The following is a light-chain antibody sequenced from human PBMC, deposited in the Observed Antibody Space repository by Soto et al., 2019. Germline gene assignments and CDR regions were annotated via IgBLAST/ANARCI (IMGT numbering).Light chain of an antibody. J-gene: IGLJ3*02. CDR2: EVV. CDR3: KSYAGSNTLV. Sequence: QSALTQPPSASGSPGQSVTISCTGTKSDIGVYDFVSWYQHHPGKAPRLIIYEVVQRPSGVPDRFSGSKSGNTASLTVSGLQAADEADYFCKSYAGSNTLVFGGGTKVTVL. V-gene: IGLV2-8*01. CDR1: KSDIGVYDF.